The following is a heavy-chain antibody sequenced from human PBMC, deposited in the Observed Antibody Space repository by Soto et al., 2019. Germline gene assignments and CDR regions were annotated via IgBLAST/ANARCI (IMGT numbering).Heavy chain of an antibody. CDR1: GGSISSSNW. D-gene: IGHD3-10*01. Sequence: SETLSLTCAVSGGSISSSNWWSWVRQPPGKGLEWIGEIYHSGSTNYNPSLKSRVTISVDKSKNQFSLKLSSVTAADTAVYYCARSGRTMVRGNFDYWGQGTLVTVSS. V-gene: IGHV4-4*02. CDR3: ARSGRTMVRGNFDY. J-gene: IGHJ4*02. CDR2: IYHSGST.